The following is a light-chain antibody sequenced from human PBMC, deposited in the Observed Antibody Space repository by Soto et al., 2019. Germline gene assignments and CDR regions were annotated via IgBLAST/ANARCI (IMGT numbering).Light chain of an antibody. CDR3: SSYAGSNNLVV. Sequence: QSALTQPPSASGSPGQSVTISCTGTSSDVGGYNYVSWYQQHPGKAPKLMIYEVSKRPSGVPDRFSGSKSGNTASLTVSGLQAEDEADYYCSSYAGSNNLVVFGGGTNLTVL. J-gene: IGLJ2*01. CDR1: SSDVGGYNY. V-gene: IGLV2-8*01. CDR2: EVS.